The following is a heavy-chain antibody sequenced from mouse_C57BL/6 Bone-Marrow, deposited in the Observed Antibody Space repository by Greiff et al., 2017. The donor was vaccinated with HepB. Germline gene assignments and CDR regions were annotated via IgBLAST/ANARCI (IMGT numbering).Heavy chain of an antibody. CDR2: IRNKANNHAT. CDR3: TRRGTTVVANCDY. J-gene: IGHJ2*01. D-gene: IGHD1-1*01. V-gene: IGHV6-6*01. Sequence: EVKVEESGGGLVQPGGSMKLSCAASGFTFSDAWMDWVRQSPEKGLEWVAEIRNKANNHATYYAESVKGRFTISRDDSKSSVYLQMNSLRAEDTGIYYCTRRGTTVVANCDYWGQGTTLTVSS. CDR1: GFTFSDAW.